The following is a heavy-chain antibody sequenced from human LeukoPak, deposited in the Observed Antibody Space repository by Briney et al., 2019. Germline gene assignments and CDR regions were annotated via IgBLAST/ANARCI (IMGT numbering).Heavy chain of an antibody. Sequence: PGRSLRPSCAASGFTFDDYAMHWVRQAPGKGLEWVSGISWNSGSIGYADSVKGRFTISRDNAKHSLYLQMNSLRAEDTALYYCARGSAPTNYYYMDVWGKGTTVTISS. D-gene: IGHD3-16*01. J-gene: IGHJ6*03. CDR1: GFTFDDYA. CDR2: ISWNSGSI. CDR3: ARGSAPTNYYYMDV. V-gene: IGHV3-9*01.